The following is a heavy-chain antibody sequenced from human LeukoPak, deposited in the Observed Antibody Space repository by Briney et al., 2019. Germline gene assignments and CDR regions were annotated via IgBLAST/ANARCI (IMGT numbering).Heavy chain of an antibody. CDR1: GFTFDDYP. V-gene: IGHV3-9*01. J-gene: IGHJ4*02. D-gene: IGHD4-17*01. Sequence: GGSLRLSCVASGFTFDDYPMHWVRQASGKGLEWVAGLSWNSGRIAYADSVKGRFTISRDNAKNSLYLQMNSLRAEDTAVYYCAGVGRLQYGDHVAFDYWGQGTLVTVSS. CDR3: AGVGRLQYGDHVAFDY. CDR2: LSWNSGRI.